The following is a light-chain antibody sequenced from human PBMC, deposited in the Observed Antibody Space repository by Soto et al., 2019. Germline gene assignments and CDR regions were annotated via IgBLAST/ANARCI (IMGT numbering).Light chain of an antibody. V-gene: IGKV1-8*01. CDR1: QGISSY. CDR2: AAS. Sequence: AIRMTQSPSSLSASTGDRVTITCRASQGISSYLAWYQQQPGKAPKLLIYAASTLQSGVPSRFSGSGSGTDFTLTISCLQSEDFATYYCQQYYSYPQVTFGGGTKVEIK. CDR3: QQYYSYPQVT. J-gene: IGKJ4*01.